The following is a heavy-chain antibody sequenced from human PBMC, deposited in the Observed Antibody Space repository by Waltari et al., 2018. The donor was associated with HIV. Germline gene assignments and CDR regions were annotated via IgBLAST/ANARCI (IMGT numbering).Heavy chain of an antibody. CDR3: ARESGYQLVRWLDP. J-gene: IGHJ5*02. D-gene: IGHD2-2*01. Sequence: QVHLVQSGPEVKKPGASMKVSCKASGYMFTGHYMHWLRQAPGQGLEWMGWRNPSRCGRNSAKTLQARVTMTRDGSINAVYMELKSLRYDDTAMYYCARESGYQLVRWLDPWGQGTRVTVSS. V-gene: IGHV1-2*02. CDR2: RNPSRCGR. CDR1: GYMFTGHY.